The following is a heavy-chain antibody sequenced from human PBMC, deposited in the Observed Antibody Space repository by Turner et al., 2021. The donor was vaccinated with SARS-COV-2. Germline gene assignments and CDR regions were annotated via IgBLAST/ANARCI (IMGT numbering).Heavy chain of an antibody. CDR2: IKQGGSKK. CDR1: GFTFSSYW. V-gene: IGHV3-7*03. D-gene: IGHD6-13*01. CDR3: AGLHTSSWYFDY. J-gene: IGHJ4*02. Sequence: EVQLVESGGGLVQPGGPLRLLCAASGFTFSSYWMGWVRQARGKGQEWVADIKQGGSKKYYVDSVKGRFTISRDNAKNSLYLQKNSLRAEDTAVYYCAGLHTSSWYFDYWGQGTLVTVSS.